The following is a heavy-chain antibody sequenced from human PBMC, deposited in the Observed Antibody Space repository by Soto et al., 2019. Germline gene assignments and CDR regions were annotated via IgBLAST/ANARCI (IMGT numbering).Heavy chain of an antibody. CDR2: ISWNSGSI. CDR1: GFTFDDYA. CDR3: AKGNCGGDCYSLLDAFDI. V-gene: IGHV3-9*01. D-gene: IGHD2-21*02. J-gene: IGHJ3*02. Sequence: ESGGGLVQPGRSLRLSCAASGFTFDDYAMHWVRQAPGKGLEWVSGISWNSGSIGYADSVKGRFTISRDNAKNSLYLQMNSLRAEDTALYYCAKGNCGGDCYSLLDAFDIWGQGTMVTVSS.